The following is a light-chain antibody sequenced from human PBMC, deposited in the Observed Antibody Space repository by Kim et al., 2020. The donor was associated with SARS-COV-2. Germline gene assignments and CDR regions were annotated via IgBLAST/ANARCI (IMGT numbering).Light chain of an antibody. CDR3: SSYAGSSLYV. Sequence: GQAVTISCTGTSSDVGGYNYVSWYQQHPGKAPKLMIYEVSKRPSGVPERFSGSKSGNTASLTVSGLQAEDEADYYCSSYAGSSLYVFGTGTKVTVL. V-gene: IGLV2-8*01. J-gene: IGLJ1*01. CDR1: SSDVGGYNY. CDR2: EVS.